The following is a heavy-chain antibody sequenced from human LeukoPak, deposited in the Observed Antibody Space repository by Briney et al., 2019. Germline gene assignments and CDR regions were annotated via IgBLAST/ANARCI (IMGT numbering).Heavy chain of an antibody. CDR2: IYPGDSDT. D-gene: IGHD3-10*01. J-gene: IGHJ6*02. V-gene: IGHV5-51*01. CDR1: GYSFPSYW. CDR3: ARQYRDYYGMDV. Sequence: GESLKISFKGSGYSFPSYWIGWVRQMCGKGPEWMGIIYPGDSDTRYSPSFQGQVPISVDKSISPAYLQWSSLKASDTAKYYCARQYRDYYGMDVWGQGTTVTVSS.